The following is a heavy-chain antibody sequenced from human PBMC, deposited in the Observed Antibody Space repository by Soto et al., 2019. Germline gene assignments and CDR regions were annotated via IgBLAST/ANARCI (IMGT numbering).Heavy chain of an antibody. D-gene: IGHD2-8*01. CDR2: ISGYNGDT. J-gene: IGHJ6*02. CDR3: AKNGQPPYYYYGMDV. CDR1: GYTFSRYG. V-gene: IGHV1-18*01. Sequence: QGPLVQSGPEAKKPGASVKVSCKASGYTFSRYGISWVRQAPGQGLEWMGWISGYNGDTKYAQKVQGRVTMTIDTSTYTAYMELRRLTSDDTAIYYCAKNGQPPYYYYGMDVWGQGTTVTVSS.